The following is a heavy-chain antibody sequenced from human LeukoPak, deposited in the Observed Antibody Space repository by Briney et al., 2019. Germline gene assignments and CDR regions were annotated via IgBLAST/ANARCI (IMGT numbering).Heavy chain of an antibody. D-gene: IGHD6-19*01. Sequence: GGSLRLSCAASGFSFSTYAMSWVRQAPGKGLEWVSSISGSGDNTYYAESVKGRFIISRGNSKNTLFLQMNSLRAEDTAVFYCAKRSGYTTGWFFDFWGQGTLVTVSS. CDR3: AKRSGYTTGWFFDF. CDR2: ISGSGDNT. J-gene: IGHJ4*02. CDR1: GFSFSTYA. V-gene: IGHV3-23*01.